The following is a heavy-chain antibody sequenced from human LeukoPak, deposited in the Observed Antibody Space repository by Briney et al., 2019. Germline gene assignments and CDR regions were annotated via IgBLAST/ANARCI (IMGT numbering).Heavy chain of an antibody. Sequence: TGGSLRLSCPASGFTFSSYSMNWVRQAPGKGLEWVSSISSSSSYIYYADSVKGRFTISRDNAKNSLCLQMNSLRAEDTAVYYCAREVGGSCYSGGCWGQGTLVTVSS. CDR3: AREVGGSCYSGGC. CDR1: GFTFSSYS. CDR2: ISSSSSYI. V-gene: IGHV3-21*01. J-gene: IGHJ4*02. D-gene: IGHD2-15*01.